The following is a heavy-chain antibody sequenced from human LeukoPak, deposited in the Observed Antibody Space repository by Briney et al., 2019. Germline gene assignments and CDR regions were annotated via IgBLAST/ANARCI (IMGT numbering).Heavy chain of an antibody. CDR2: FDPEDGET. J-gene: IGHJ6*02. CDR1: GYTLTELS. CDR3: ARGPGGNSYYYGMDV. V-gene: IGHV1-24*01. Sequence: GASVKVSCKVSGYTLTELSMHWVRQAPGKGLEWMGGFDPEDGETIYAQKFQGRVTITADKSTSTAYMELSSLRSEDTAVYYCARGPGGNSYYYGMDVWGQGTTVTVPS. D-gene: IGHD4-23*01.